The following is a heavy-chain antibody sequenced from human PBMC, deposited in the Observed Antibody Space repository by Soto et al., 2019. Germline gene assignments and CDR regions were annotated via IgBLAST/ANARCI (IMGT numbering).Heavy chain of an antibody. CDR2: IYYSGST. D-gene: IGHD4-17*01. J-gene: IGHJ6*02. V-gene: IGHV4-31*03. Sequence: SETLSLTCTVSGGSISSGGYYWSWIRQHPGKGLEWIGYIYYSGSTYYNPSLKSRVTISVDTSKNQFSLKLSSVTAADTAVYYCAREGTDYGDFHYGMDVWGQGTTVTVSS. CDR1: GGSISSGGYY. CDR3: AREGTDYGDFHYGMDV.